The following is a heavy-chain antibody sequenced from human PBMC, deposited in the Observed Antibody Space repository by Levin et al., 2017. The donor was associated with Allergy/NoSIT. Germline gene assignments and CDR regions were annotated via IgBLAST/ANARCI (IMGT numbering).Heavy chain of an antibody. Sequence: PGGSLRLSCAASGFTFSSYRMNWVRQAPGKGLEWVSYISSSSSTIYYADSVKGRFTISRDNAKNSLYLQMNSLRDEDTAVYYCARDHRYSSGWFFDYWGQGTLVTVSS. CDR1: GFTFSSYR. J-gene: IGHJ4*02. CDR3: ARDHRYSSGWFFDY. D-gene: IGHD6-19*01. CDR2: ISSSSSTI. V-gene: IGHV3-48*02.